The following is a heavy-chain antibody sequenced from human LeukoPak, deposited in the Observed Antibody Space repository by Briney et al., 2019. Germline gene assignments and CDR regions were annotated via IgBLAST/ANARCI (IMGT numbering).Heavy chain of an antibody. CDR3: ARAIPYNWFDP. CDR2: IYYSGST. D-gene: IGHD2-2*02. CDR1: GGSISSYY. J-gene: IGHJ5*02. V-gene: IGHV4-59*01. Sequence: SETLSLTCTASGGSISSYYWSWIRQPPGKGLEWIGYIYYSGSTNYNPSLKSRVTISVDTSKNQFSLKLSSVTAADTAVYYCARAIPYNWFDPWGQGTLVTVSS.